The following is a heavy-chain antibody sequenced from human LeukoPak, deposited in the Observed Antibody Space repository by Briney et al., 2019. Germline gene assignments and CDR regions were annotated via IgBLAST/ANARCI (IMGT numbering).Heavy chain of an antibody. Sequence: SVKVSCKASGGTFSSYAISWVRQAPGQGLEWMGGIIPIFGTANYAQKFQGRVTITADKSTSTAYMELSSLRSEDTAVYYCARELPGGRMVRGVITRDDGFDIWGQGTMVTVSS. CDR1: GGTFSSYA. CDR3: ARELPGGRMVRGVITRDDGFDI. CDR2: IIPIFGTA. D-gene: IGHD3-10*01. V-gene: IGHV1-69*06. J-gene: IGHJ3*02.